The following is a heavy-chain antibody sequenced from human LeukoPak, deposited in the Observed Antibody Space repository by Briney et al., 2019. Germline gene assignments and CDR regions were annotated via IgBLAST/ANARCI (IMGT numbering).Heavy chain of an antibody. V-gene: IGHV3-21*01. CDR2: ISSSSSYI. Sequence: GGSLRLSCAASGFTFSSYSMNWVRQAPGKGLEWVSPISSSSSYIYYADSVKGRFTISRDNAKNSLYLQMNSLRAEDTAVYYCARAEKQKFDFWSGYYCLDYWGQGTLVTVSS. CDR1: GFTFSSYS. CDR3: ARAEKQKFDFWSGYYCLDY. D-gene: IGHD3-3*01. J-gene: IGHJ4*02.